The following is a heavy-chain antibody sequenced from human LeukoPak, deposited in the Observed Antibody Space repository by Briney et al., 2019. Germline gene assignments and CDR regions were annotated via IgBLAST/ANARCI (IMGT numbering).Heavy chain of an antibody. Sequence: PGGSLRLSCAASGFTFSSYSMNWVRQAPGKGLELVSSISSSSSYIYYADSVKGRFTISRDNAKNSLYLQMNSLRAEDTAVYYCAYIGVLPAEMGTWGQGTLATVSS. D-gene: IGHD2-2*01. CDR2: ISSSSSYI. CDR3: AYIGVLPAEMGT. J-gene: IGHJ5*02. CDR1: GFTFSSYS. V-gene: IGHV3-21*01.